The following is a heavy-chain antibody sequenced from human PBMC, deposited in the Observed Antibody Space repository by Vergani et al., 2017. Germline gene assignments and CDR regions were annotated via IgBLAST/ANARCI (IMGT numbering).Heavy chain of an antibody. D-gene: IGHD1-26*01. CDR1: GFTFDDYA. Sequence: EVQLVESGGGLVQPGRSLRLSCAASGFTFDDYAMHWVRQAPGKGLEWGSGISWNSGSIGYADSVKGRFTISRDNAKNSRYLQMNSLRAEDTAWYYCAKGERATPLLNWFDPWGQGTLVTVSS. V-gene: IGHV3-9*01. CDR3: AKGERATPLLNWFDP. CDR2: ISWNSGSI. J-gene: IGHJ5*02.